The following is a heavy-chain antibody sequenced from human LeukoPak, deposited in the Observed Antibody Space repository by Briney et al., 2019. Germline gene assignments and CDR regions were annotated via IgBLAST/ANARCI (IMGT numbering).Heavy chain of an antibody. D-gene: IGHD5-24*01. Sequence: SETLSLTCAVYRGSFSGYYWSWIRQPPGKGLEWIGEIDHSGSTNYNPSLKSRVIISVDTSKNQFSLKVNCVTAADTALYYCASRRDGYVNPFDCWGQGTHVTVSS. V-gene: IGHV4-34*01. J-gene: IGHJ4*02. CDR3: ASRRDGYVNPFDC. CDR2: IDHSGST. CDR1: RGSFSGYY.